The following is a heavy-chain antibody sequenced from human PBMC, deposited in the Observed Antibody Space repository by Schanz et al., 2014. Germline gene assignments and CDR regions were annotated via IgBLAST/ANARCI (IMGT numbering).Heavy chain of an antibody. V-gene: IGHV3-33*06. CDR2: IWYDGNNK. D-gene: IGHD3-22*01. Sequence: QVQLVESGGSVVQPGRSLRLSCAGSGFSFSDYGMHWVRQAPGRGLEWVAVIWYDGNNKFYADSVKGRFTISRDNSKNTLYLQMNSLRDEDTAVYYCAKSYDTSGYSGFDYWGQGTLVTVSS. J-gene: IGHJ4*02. CDR3: AKSYDTSGYSGFDY. CDR1: GFSFSDYG.